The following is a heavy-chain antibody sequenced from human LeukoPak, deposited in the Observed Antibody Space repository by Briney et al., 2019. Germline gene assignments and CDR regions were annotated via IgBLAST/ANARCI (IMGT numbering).Heavy chain of an antibody. CDR3: AREAGAGAFDI. CDR2: IKQDGSEK. V-gene: IGHV3-7*01. CDR1: GFTFSSYW. J-gene: IGHJ3*02. Sequence: GGPLRLSCAASGFTFSSYWMSWVRQAPGKGLEWVANIKQDGSEKYYVDSVKGRFTISRDNAKNSLYLQMNSLRAEDTAVYYCAREAGAGAFDIWGQGTMVTVSP.